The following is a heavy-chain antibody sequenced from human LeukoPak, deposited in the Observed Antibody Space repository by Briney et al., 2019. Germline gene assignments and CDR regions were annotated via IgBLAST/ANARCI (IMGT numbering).Heavy chain of an antibody. CDR2: INHSGST. J-gene: IGHJ4*02. CDR3: ARIRGGYSGYEAAAETPRHFDY. CDR1: GGSFSGYY. D-gene: IGHD5-12*01. V-gene: IGHV4-34*01. Sequence: SETLSLTCAVYGGSFSGYYWSWIRQPPGKGLEWIGEINHSGSTNYNPSLKSRVTISVDTSKNQFSLKLSSVTAADTAVYYCARIRGGYSGYEAAAETPRHFDYWGQGTLVTVSS.